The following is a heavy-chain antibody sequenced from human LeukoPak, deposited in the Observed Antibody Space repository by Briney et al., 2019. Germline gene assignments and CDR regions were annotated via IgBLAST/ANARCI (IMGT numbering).Heavy chain of an antibody. Sequence: GGSLRLSCAASGFTFSSYWMSWVRQAPGKGLEWVANIKHDGGEKYYVDSVKGRFTISRDNAKNSLYLQMNSLRAEDTAVYYCARLWFGENIDYWGQGTLVTVSS. V-gene: IGHV3-7*01. CDR1: GFTFSSYW. D-gene: IGHD3-10*01. CDR3: ARLWFGENIDY. CDR2: IKHDGGEK. J-gene: IGHJ4*02.